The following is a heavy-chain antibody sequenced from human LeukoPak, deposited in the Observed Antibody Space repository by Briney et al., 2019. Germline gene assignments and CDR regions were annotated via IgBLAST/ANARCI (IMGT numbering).Heavy chain of an antibody. Sequence: ASVKVSCKASGGTFSSYAISWVRQAPGQGLEWMGGIIPIFGTANYAQKFQGRVTITAGESTSTAYMELSSLRSEDTAVYYCARVIGYSGYETFDYWGQGTLVTVSS. V-gene: IGHV1-69*13. D-gene: IGHD5-12*01. CDR2: IIPIFGTA. CDR1: GGTFSSYA. CDR3: ARVIGYSGYETFDY. J-gene: IGHJ4*02.